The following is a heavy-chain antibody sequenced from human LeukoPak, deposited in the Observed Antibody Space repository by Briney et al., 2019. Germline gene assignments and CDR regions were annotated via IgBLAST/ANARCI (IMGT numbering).Heavy chain of an antibody. CDR1: GGSISSSSYY. V-gene: IGHV4-39*01. CDR3: ARGSTYYDILTGYWVWTSVTYYFDY. J-gene: IGHJ4*02. D-gene: IGHD3-9*01. CDR2: IYYSGST. Sequence: PSETLSLTCTVSGGSISSSSYYWGWIRQPPGKGLEWIGSIYYSGSTYYNPSLKSRVTISVDTSKNQFSLKLSSVTAADTAVYHCARGSTYYDILTGYWVWTSVTYYFDYWGQGTLVTVSS.